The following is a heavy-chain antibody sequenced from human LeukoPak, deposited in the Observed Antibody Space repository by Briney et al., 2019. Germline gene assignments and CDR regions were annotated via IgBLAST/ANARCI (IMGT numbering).Heavy chain of an antibody. Sequence: PSETLSLTCNVSGGSISSYYWSWIRQPAGKGLEWIGRIYTSGRTNYNPSLKSRVTISIDMSKKQFSLKLSSVTAADTAVYHCARTYYDPLTGYYSGGGPFDSWGQGTLVTVSS. CDR1: GGSISSYY. D-gene: IGHD3-9*01. CDR2: IYTSGRT. V-gene: IGHV4-4*07. CDR3: ARTYYDPLTGYYSGGGPFDS. J-gene: IGHJ4*02.